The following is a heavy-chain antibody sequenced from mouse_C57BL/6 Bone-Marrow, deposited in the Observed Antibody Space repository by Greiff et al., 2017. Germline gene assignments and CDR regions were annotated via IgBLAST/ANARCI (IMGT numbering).Heavy chain of an antibody. Sequence: QVQLQQPGAELVKPGASVKMSCKASGYTFTSYWITWVKQRPGQGLEWIGDIYPGSGSTNYNEKFKSKATRTVDTSSSTAYMQLSSLTSEDSAVYYCARQAYYYGSSPFAYWGQGTLVTVSA. V-gene: IGHV1-55*01. J-gene: IGHJ3*01. CDR1: GYTFTSYW. CDR2: IYPGSGST. CDR3: ARQAYYYGSSPFAY. D-gene: IGHD1-1*01.